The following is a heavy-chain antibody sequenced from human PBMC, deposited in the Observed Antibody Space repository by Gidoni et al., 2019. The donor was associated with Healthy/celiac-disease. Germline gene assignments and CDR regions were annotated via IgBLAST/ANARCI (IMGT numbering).Heavy chain of an antibody. CDR1: GFTFSSYA. D-gene: IGHD6-19*01. CDR3: ARESYSSGWYGAFDY. CDR2: ISYDGSNK. Sequence: QVQLVESGGGVVQPGRSLRLSCAASGFTFSSYAMHWVRQAPGKGLEWVAVISYDGSNKYYADSVKGRFTISRDNSKNTLYLQMNSLRAEDTAVYYCARESYSSGWYGAFDYWGQGTLVTVSS. J-gene: IGHJ4*02. V-gene: IGHV3-30*04.